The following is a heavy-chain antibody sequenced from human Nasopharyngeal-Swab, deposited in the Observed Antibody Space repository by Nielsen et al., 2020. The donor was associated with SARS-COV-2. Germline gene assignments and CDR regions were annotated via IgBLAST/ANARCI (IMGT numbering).Heavy chain of an antibody. Sequence: SETLSLPCSVSGDSTNSYYCHWIRQAPGKGLEWIGYVHYSGNTNYNPSLKSRVTISVDTSKNQFSLKVTSVTAADTAVYYCARSGGYRGWFDPWGQGTLVTVPS. CDR1: GDSTNSYY. CDR2: VHYSGNT. CDR3: ARSGGYRGWFDP. V-gene: IGHV4-59*08. J-gene: IGHJ5*02. D-gene: IGHD5-12*01.